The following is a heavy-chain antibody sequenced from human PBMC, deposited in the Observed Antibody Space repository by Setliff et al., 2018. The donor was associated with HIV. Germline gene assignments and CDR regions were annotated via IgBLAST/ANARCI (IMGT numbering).Heavy chain of an antibody. V-gene: IGHV4-39*01. Sequence: ASETLSLTCSVSGGPITSNTYFWDWIRQAPGKGLEWIGSIYRSGNTYYNPSLKSRVSISVDTSKRQFSLKLTSVTAGDSALYYCARRRGQKATGWYYFDFWGQGALVTVSS. CDR2: IYRSGNT. CDR1: GGPITSNTYF. D-gene: IGHD6-19*01. CDR3: ARRRGQKATGWYYFDF. J-gene: IGHJ4*02.